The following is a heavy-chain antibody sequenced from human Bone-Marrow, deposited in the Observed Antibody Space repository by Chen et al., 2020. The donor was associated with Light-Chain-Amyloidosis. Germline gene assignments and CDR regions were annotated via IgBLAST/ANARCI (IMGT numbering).Heavy chain of an antibody. CDR1: GYTFPNYW. D-gene: IGHD5-12*01. Sequence: EVQLEQSGPEVKKPGESLKISCKGSGYTFPNYWIGWVRQMPGKGLEWMGVIYPDDSEPRYSPSFEGQVTISADKSITTAYLQWRSLKASDTAMYYCARRRDGYNFDYWGQGTLVTVSS. CDR3: ARRRDGYNFDY. CDR2: IYPDDSEP. J-gene: IGHJ4*02. V-gene: IGHV5-51*01.